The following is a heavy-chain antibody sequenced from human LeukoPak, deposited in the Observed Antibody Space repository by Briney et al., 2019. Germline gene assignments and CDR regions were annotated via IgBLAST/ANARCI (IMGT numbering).Heavy chain of an antibody. V-gene: IGHV3-33*01. D-gene: IGHD4-23*01. Sequence: PGGSLRLSCAASGFTFSNYGTHWVRQAPGKGLEWVALIWYDGSNKYYTDSVKGRLTISRDSSKDTLFLQMNSLRAEDTAVYYCAREGPRGNSQFDYWGQGTLVTVSS. CDR1: GFTFSNYG. J-gene: IGHJ4*02. CDR2: IWYDGSNK. CDR3: AREGPRGNSQFDY.